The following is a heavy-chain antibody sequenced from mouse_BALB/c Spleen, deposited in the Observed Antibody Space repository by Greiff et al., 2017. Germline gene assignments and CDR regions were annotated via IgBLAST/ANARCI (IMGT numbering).Heavy chain of an antibody. CDR3: ARKGYDVYYAMDY. D-gene: IGHD2-2*01. CDR2: ISNGGGST. CDR1: GFTFSSYT. J-gene: IGHJ4*01. Sequence: EVKVVESGGGLVQPGGSLKLSCAASGFTFSSYTMSWVRQTPEKRLEWVAYISNGGGSTYYPDTVKGRFTISRDNAKNTLYLQMSSLKSEDTAMYYCARKGYDVYYAMDYWGQGTSVTVSS. V-gene: IGHV5-12-2*01.